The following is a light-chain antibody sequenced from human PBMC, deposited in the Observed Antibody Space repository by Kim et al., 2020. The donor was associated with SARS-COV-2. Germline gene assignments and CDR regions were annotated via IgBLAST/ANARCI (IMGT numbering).Light chain of an antibody. CDR3: CSYAGNSLV. Sequence: PGQSVTVSGTGTSGDCGGYNYVAWYQQHPGKAPELMIFEVNNRPSGVPDRFSASKAGNTAALTVSGLQADDEAEYYCCSYAGNSLVFGGGTQLTVL. J-gene: IGLJ2*01. CDR1: SGDCGGYNY. V-gene: IGLV2-8*01. CDR2: EVN.